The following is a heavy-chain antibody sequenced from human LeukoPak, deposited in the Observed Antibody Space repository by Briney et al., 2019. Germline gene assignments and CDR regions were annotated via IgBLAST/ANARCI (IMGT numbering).Heavy chain of an antibody. Sequence: GGSLRLSCAASGFTFSSYGMHWVRQAPGKGLEWVAFIRYDGSNKYYADSVKGRFTISRDNSENTLYLQMNSLRAEDTAVYYCAKDRMPTVTTLGDYWGQGTLVTVSS. V-gene: IGHV3-30*02. D-gene: IGHD4-17*01. CDR3: AKDRMPTVTTLGDY. CDR2: IRYDGSNK. CDR1: GFTFSSYG. J-gene: IGHJ4*02.